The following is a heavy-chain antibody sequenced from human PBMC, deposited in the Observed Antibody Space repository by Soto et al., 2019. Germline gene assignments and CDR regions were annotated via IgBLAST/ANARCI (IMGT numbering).Heavy chain of an antibody. CDR2: ISSSSSYI. CDR1: GFTFSSYS. V-gene: IGHV3-21*01. CDR3: ASGVTLAAFDI. J-gene: IGHJ3*02. Sequence: GGSLRLSCAASGFTFSSYSMNWVRQAPGKGLEWVSSISSSSSYIYYADSVKGRFTISRDNAKNSLYLQMNSLRAEDTAVYYCASGVTLAAFDIWGQGTMVTVSS. D-gene: IGHD3-3*01.